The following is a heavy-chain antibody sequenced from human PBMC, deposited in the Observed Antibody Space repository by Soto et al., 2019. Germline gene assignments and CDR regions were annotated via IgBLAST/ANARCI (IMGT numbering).Heavy chain of an antibody. CDR1: GFTFSSYA. CDR3: AKDEDIVVVVAATQFDY. Sequence: PGGSLRLSCAASGFTFSSYAMSWVRQAPGKGLEWVSAISGGGGSTYYADSVKGRFTISRDNSKNTLYLQMNSLRAEDTAVYYCAKDEDIVVVVAATQFDYWGQGTLVTVSS. V-gene: IGHV3-23*01. CDR2: ISGGGGST. J-gene: IGHJ4*02. D-gene: IGHD2-15*01.